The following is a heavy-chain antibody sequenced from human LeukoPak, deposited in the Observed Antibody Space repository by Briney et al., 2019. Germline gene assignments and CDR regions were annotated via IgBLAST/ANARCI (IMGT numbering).Heavy chain of an antibody. D-gene: IGHD3-9*01. J-gene: IGHJ4*02. Sequence: GGSLRLSCAASGFTFSSYSMNWVRQAPGKGLEWVSSISSSSSYIYYADSVKGRFTISRDNAKNSLYLQMNSLGAEDTAVYYCARGRDILTGYSLGYWGQGTLVTVSS. CDR3: ARGRDILTGYSLGY. CDR2: ISSSSSYI. V-gene: IGHV3-21*01. CDR1: GFTFSSYS.